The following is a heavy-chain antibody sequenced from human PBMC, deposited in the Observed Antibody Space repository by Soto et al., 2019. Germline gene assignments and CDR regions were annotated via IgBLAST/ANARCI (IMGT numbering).Heavy chain of an antibody. CDR1: GFTFSSYS. D-gene: IGHD3-22*01. V-gene: IGHV3-48*01. J-gene: IGHJ4*02. CDR2: ISSSSSTI. CDR3: ARDPSSGYYYVGEDY. Sequence: EVQLVESGGGLVQPGGSLRLSCAASGFTFSSYSMNWVRQAPGKGLEWVSYISSSSSTIYYADSVKGRFTISRDNAKNSLYLQMNGLRAEDTAVYYCARDPSSGYYYVGEDYWGQGTLVTVSS.